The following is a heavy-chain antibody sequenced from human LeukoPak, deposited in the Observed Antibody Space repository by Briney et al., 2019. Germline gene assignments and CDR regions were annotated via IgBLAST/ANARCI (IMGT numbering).Heavy chain of an antibody. CDR1: GGSISSYY. CDR2: IYTSGST. CDR3: ARVGAYDILTGRFDP. D-gene: IGHD3-9*01. Sequence: SETLSLTCTVSGGSISSYYWSWIRQPAGKGLEWIGRIYTSGSTYYNPSLKSRVTISVDTSKNQFSLKLSSVTAADTAVYYCARVGAYDILTGRFDPWGQGTLVTVSS. J-gene: IGHJ5*02. V-gene: IGHV4-4*07.